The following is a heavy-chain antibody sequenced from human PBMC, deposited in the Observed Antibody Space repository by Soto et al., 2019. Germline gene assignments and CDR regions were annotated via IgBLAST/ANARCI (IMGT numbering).Heavy chain of an antibody. CDR2: IYSGGTT. D-gene: IGHD5-18*01. J-gene: IGHJ4*02. Sequence: EVQLVETGGGLIQPGGSLRLSCAASGFTVSSNYMTWVRQAPGKGLEWVSVIYSGGTTYYGDFVRGRFTISRDTSKYTVYLQMNNLRTEDTAVYYCVGIDGYGPSTASYWGQGTLVTVSS. CDR1: GFTVSSNY. V-gene: IGHV3-53*02. CDR3: VGIDGYGPSTASY.